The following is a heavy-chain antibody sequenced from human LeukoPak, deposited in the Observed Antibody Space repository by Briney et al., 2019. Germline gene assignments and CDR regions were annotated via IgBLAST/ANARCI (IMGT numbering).Heavy chain of an antibody. Sequence: ASVKVSCKASGYTFTDYYIYWVRQAPGQGLEWMGLTNPKNGGTNYAQKFQGRVTMTSDTSISTAYMDLNSLKSDDTAVYYCARRVTAASGFDYWGQGTLVTVSS. CDR2: TNPKNGGT. V-gene: IGHV1-2*02. J-gene: IGHJ4*02. CDR1: GYTFTDYY. D-gene: IGHD6-13*01. CDR3: ARRVTAASGFDY.